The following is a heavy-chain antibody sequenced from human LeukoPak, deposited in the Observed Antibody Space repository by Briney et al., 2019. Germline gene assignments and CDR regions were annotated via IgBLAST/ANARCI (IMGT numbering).Heavy chain of an antibody. V-gene: IGHV1-18*01. J-gene: IGHJ3*02. CDR3: ARFAAGSTYYDSSGYYSRAFDI. Sequence: GASVKVSCKASGYTFTSYGISWVRQAPGQGLEWMGWISAYNGNTNYAQKLQGRVTMTTDTSTSTAYMALRSLRSDDTAVYYCARFAAGSTYYDSSGYYSRAFDIWGQGTMVTVSS. CDR1: GYTFTSYG. CDR2: ISAYNGNT. D-gene: IGHD3-22*01.